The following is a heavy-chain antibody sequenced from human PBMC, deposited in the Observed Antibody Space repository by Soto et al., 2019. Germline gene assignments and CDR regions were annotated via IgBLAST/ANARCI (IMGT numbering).Heavy chain of an antibody. Sequence: GGSLRLSCAASGFIFGDKDMHWVRQATGKGLEWVSGIGPAGDTYYPGSVKGRFTVSRENAKNSLYLQMNSLRAGDTAVYYCARGYSWNSLDYWGQGTLVTVSS. CDR3: ARGYSWNSLDY. V-gene: IGHV3-13*01. CDR2: IGPAGDT. D-gene: IGHD1-7*01. CDR1: GFIFGDKD. J-gene: IGHJ4*02.